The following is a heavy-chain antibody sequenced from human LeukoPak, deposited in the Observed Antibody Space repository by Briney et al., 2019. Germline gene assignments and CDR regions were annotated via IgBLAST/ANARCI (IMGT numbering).Heavy chain of an antibody. CDR1: GFTFSSYS. D-gene: IGHD3-10*01. V-gene: IGHV3-74*01. J-gene: IGHJ3*02. CDR2: INSDGSST. CDR3: ARDTMVYAFDI. Sequence: GGSLRLSCAASGFTFSSYSMNWVRQAPGKGLVWVSRINSDGSSTSYADSVKGRFTISRDNAKNTLYLQMNSLRAEDTAVYYCARDTMVYAFDIWGQGTMVTVSS.